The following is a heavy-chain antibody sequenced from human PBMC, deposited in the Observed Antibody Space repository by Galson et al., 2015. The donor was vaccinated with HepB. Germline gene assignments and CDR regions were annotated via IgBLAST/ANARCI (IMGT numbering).Heavy chain of an antibody. J-gene: IGHJ4*02. D-gene: IGHD5-24*01. Sequence: ETLSLTCTVSGDSMSRSNYYWGWVRQPPGKGLEWIGSIYYTGSTYYNPSLKSRITMFVDTSKNQFSLRLGSVTAADTAVYFCARLRVLPDGYNPNFDYWGQGTLVTVSS. CDR1: GDSMSRSNYY. V-gene: IGHV4-39*01. CDR2: IYYTGST. CDR3: ARLRVLPDGYNPNFDY.